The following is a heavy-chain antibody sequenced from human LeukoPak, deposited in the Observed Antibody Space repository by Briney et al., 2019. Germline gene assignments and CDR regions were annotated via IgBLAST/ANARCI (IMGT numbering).Heavy chain of an antibody. CDR1: GGSISSYY. CDR3: ARDRYYYDSSGLNWFDP. D-gene: IGHD3-22*01. V-gene: IGHV4-4*07. Sequence: SETLSLTCTVSGGSISSYYWSWIRPPAGKGLEWLGRIYTSGSTNYNPSLKSGVTMSVDTSKNQFSLKLSSVTAADTAVYYCARDRYYYDSSGLNWFDPWGQGTLVTVSS. CDR2: IYTSGST. J-gene: IGHJ5*02.